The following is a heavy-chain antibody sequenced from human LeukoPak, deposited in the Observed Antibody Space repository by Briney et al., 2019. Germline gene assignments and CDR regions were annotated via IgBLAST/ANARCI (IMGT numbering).Heavy chain of an antibody. D-gene: IGHD5-24*01. V-gene: IGHV3-21*01. CDR2: ISSSSSYI. Sequence: PGGSLRLSCAASGFTFSSYSMNWVRQAPGKGLEWVSSISSSSSYIYYADSVKGRFTISRDNAKNSLYLQMNSLRAEDTAVYYCARQRATITEDAFDIWGQGTMVTVSS. CDR1: GFTFSSYS. CDR3: ARQRATITEDAFDI. J-gene: IGHJ3*02.